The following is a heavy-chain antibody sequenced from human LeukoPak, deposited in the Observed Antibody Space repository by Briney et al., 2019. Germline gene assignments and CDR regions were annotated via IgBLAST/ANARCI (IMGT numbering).Heavy chain of an antibody. J-gene: IGHJ4*02. CDR3: ARAYGSSGYYQLPIDY. D-gene: IGHD3-22*01. Sequence: GGTLRLSCAASGFTFSSYAMSWVRQAPGKGLEWVSGITGSGGTTHHADSVKGRFTISRENSKNTLFLQMNSLRVEDTALYYCARAYGSSGYYQLPIDYWGQGTLVTVSS. CDR2: ITGSGGTT. CDR1: GFTFSSYA. V-gene: IGHV3-23*01.